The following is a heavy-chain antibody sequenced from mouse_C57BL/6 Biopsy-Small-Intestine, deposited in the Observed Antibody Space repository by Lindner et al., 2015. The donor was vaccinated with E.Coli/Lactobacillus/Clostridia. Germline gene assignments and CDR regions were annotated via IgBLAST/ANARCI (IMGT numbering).Heavy chain of an antibody. Sequence: SVKVSCKASGYTFTSYPMQWVRQAPGQRLEWMGWTNAGNGNTKYSQKFQGRVTITRDTSASTAYMELSSLRSEDTAVCYCARSTGVVRGVIWLDPWGQGTLVTVSS. V-gene: IGHV1-84*02. CDR2: TNAGNGNT. CDR3: ARSTGVVRGVIWLDP. CDR1: GYTFTSYP. D-gene: IGHD1-1*02. J-gene: IGHJ4*01.